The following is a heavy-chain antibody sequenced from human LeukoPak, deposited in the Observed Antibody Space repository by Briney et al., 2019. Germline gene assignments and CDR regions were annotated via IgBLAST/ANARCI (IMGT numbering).Heavy chain of an antibody. D-gene: IGHD3-22*01. CDR2: IYYSGST. Sequence: PSETLSLTCTVSGGSISSSSYYWGWIRQPPGKGLEWIGSIYYSGSTYYNPSLKSRVTISVDTSKNQFSLKLSSVTAADTAVYYCARSLGIDYYDSSGHELPDYWGQGTLVTVSS. V-gene: IGHV4-39*07. CDR3: ARSLGIDYYDSSGHELPDY. J-gene: IGHJ4*02. CDR1: GGSISSSSYY.